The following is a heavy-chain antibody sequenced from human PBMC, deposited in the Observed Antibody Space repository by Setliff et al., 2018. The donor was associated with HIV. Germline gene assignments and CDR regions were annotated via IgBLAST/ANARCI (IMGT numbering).Heavy chain of an antibody. CDR1: GGSISSGSYY. CDR3: AGPMVRGVITRPYYYYGMDV. V-gene: IGHV4-61*09. D-gene: IGHD3-10*01. CDR2: IYTSGST. Sequence: PSETLSLTCTVSGGSISSGSYYWSWIRQPAGKGLEWIGHIYTSGSTNYNPSLKSRVTISVDTSKNQFSLKLSSVTAADTAVYYCAGPMVRGVITRPYYYYGMDVWGQGTTVTSP. J-gene: IGHJ6*02.